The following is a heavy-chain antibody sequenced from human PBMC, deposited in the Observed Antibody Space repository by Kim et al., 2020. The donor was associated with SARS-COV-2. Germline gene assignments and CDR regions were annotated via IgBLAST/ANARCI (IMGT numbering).Heavy chain of an antibody. CDR1: GGSFSNFY. Sequence: SETLSLTCVLHGGSFSNFYWSWIRQPPGKGLEWIGEIHHSGSTNDNPSLRSRVTMSVDPSKNQFSLQLRSVTAADTAVYYCASLSGSYGGGLDFWGQGTLVTVSS. CDR3: ASLSGSYGGGLDF. V-gene: IGHV4-34*01. J-gene: IGHJ4*02. D-gene: IGHD1-26*01. CDR2: IHHSGST.